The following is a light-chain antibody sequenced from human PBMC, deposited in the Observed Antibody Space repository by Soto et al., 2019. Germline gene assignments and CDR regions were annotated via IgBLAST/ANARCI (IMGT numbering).Light chain of an antibody. J-gene: IGKJ2*01. CDR1: QSISTN. V-gene: IGKV3-20*01. CDR2: GAS. Sequence: TQSPATLSVSPGERVTFSCRASQSISTNLAWYQQKPGQAPRLLIYGASTRATGVPDRFSGSGSATDFTLTISRVEPEDFAVYYCQQYGSSRNTFGQGTKLDIK. CDR3: QQYGSSRNT.